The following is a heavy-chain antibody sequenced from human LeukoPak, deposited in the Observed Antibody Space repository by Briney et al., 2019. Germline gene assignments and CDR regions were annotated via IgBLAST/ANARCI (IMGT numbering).Heavy chain of an antibody. CDR1: GFPHSFFR. V-gene: IGHV3-7*03. CDR3: ARAKGAAGTYLFDY. CDR2: IKKDGSEK. Sequence: GGPLRLSCAASGFPHSFFRKICVPEAPGKAVEGVANIKKDGSEKWYVDSVEGRFTISRDHAKNSLYLQMNSLRVEDTAVYYCARAKGAAGTYLFDYWGQGTLVTVSS. J-gene: IGHJ4*02. D-gene: IGHD6-13*01.